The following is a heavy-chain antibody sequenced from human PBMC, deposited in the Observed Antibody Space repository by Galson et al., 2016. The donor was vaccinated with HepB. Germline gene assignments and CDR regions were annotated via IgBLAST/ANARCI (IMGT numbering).Heavy chain of an antibody. Sequence: SLRLSCAASGFASRNYGMHWVRQAPGKGLEWVAADSMDGSRRWYAESVQCRFTISRDNFNNMCFLHMSRLRPDDTAIYYCARRHEYCPPVGCSVDYWGQGTLVSVSS. CDR1: GFASRNYG. CDR3: ARRHEYCPPVGCSVDY. D-gene: IGHD2/OR15-2a*01. V-gene: IGHV3-30*03. J-gene: IGHJ4*02. CDR2: DSMDGSRR.